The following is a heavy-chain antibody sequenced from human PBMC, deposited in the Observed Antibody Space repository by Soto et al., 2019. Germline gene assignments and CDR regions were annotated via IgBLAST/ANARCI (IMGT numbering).Heavy chain of an antibody. CDR2: IIPIFGTA. J-gene: IGHJ4*02. Sequence: SVKVSCKASGGTFSSYAISWVRQAPGQGLEWMGGIIPIFGTANYAQKFQGRATITADESTSTAYMELSSLRSEDTAVYYCARDYYDSSGYHYYFDYWGQGTLVTVSS. D-gene: IGHD3-22*01. V-gene: IGHV1-69*13. CDR3: ARDYYDSSGYHYYFDY. CDR1: GGTFSSYA.